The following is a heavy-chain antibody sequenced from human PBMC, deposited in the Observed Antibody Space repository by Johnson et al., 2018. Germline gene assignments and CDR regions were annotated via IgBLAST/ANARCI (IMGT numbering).Heavy chain of an antibody. J-gene: IGHJ1*01. CDR2: ISYDGSNK. V-gene: IGHV3-30*18. CDR3: AKETTVTTAWRAEYFRH. CDR1: GFTFSSYG. Sequence: QVQLVQSGGGVVQPGRSLRLSCAASGFTFSSYGMHWVRQAPGKGLEWVAVISYDGSNKYYADSVKGRFTISRDSSKNMLYLQMNSLGAEDTAVYYCAKETTVTTAWRAEYFRHWGQGTLVTVSS. D-gene: IGHD4-17*01.